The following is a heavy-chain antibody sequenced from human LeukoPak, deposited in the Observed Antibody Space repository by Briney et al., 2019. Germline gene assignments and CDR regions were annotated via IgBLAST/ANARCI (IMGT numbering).Heavy chain of an antibody. J-gene: IGHJ4*02. CDR3: AAPGGSYDYVWGSYPKY. Sequence: GGSLRLSCAASGFTFSTYNMNWVRQAPGKGLEYVSAISSNGGSTYYANSVKGRFTISRDNSKNTLYLQMGSLRAEDMAVYYCAAPGGSYDYVWGSYPKYWGQGTLVTVSS. CDR2: ISSNGGST. V-gene: IGHV3-64*01. D-gene: IGHD3-16*02. CDR1: GFTFSTYN.